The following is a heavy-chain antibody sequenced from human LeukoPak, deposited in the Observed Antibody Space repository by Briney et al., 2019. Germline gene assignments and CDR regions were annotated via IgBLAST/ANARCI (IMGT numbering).Heavy chain of an antibody. D-gene: IGHD4-11*01. CDR2: IYPGDSDT. Sequence: GESLKISCKASGYSFTSNWIGWVRQMPGKGLEWMGIIYPGDSDTRYSPSFQGQVTISADKSISTAYLQWSSLKASDTAMYYCARGTTVIYPDNWFDPWGQGTLVTVSS. CDR3: ARGTTVIYPDNWFDP. CDR1: GYSFTSNW. V-gene: IGHV5-51*01. J-gene: IGHJ5*02.